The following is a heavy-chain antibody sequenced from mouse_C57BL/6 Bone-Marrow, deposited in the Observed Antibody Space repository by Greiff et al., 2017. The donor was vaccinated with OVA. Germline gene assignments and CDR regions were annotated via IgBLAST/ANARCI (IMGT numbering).Heavy chain of an antibody. CDR3: ARQAWFAY. CDR2: ISNGGGST. Sequence: EVQLVESGGGLVQPGGSLKLSCAASGFTFSDYYMYWVRQTPEKRLEWVAYISNGGGSTYYPDTVKGRFTISRDNAKNNLYLQMSRLKSEDTAMYYCARQAWFAYWGQGTLVTVSA. CDR1: GFTFSDYY. J-gene: IGHJ3*01. V-gene: IGHV5-12*01.